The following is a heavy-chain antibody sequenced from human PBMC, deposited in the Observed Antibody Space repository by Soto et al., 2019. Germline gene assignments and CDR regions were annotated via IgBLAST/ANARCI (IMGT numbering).Heavy chain of an antibody. J-gene: IGHJ4*02. CDR2: IYHSGST. D-gene: IGHD2-2*01. Sequence: SETLSLTCTVSGGSISSYYWSWIRQPPGKGLEWIGYIYHSGSTYYNPSLKSRVTISVDRSKNQFSLKLSSVTAADTAVYYCARGGRVTSLRYWGQGTLVTVSS. CDR1: GGSISSYY. V-gene: IGHV4-59*12. CDR3: ARGGRVTSLRY.